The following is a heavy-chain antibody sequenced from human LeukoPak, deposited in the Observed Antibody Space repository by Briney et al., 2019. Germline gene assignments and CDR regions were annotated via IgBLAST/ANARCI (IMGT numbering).Heavy chain of an antibody. D-gene: IGHD5-18*01. V-gene: IGHV1-46*01. J-gene: IGHJ4*02. CDR2: INPSGGST. Sequence: ASVKVFCKASGYTFTSYYMHWVRQAPGQGLEWMGIINPSGGSTSYAQKFQGRVTMTRDTSTSTVYMELSSLRSEDTAVYYCASRGYSYGSGFDYWGQGTLVTVSS. CDR1: GYTFTSYY. CDR3: ASRGYSYGSGFDY.